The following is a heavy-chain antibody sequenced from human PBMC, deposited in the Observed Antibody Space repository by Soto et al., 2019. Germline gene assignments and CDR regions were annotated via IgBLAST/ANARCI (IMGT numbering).Heavy chain of an antibody. J-gene: IGHJ4*02. CDR2: IKQDGSEK. V-gene: IGHV3-7*01. CDR1: GFTFSSYW. Sequence: GGSLRLSCAASGFTFSSYWMSWVRQAPGKGLGWVANIKQDGSEKYYVDSVKGRFTISRDNAKNSLYLQMNSLRAEDTAVYYCARTLAEDIVVVPAAPYYFDYWGQGTLVTVSS. D-gene: IGHD2-2*01. CDR3: ARTLAEDIVVVPAAPYYFDY.